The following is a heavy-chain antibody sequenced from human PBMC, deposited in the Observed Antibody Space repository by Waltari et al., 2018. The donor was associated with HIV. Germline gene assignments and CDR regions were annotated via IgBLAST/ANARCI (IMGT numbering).Heavy chain of an antibody. CDR3: ARGSGSTYGDSFDM. CDR2: VYYGGTN. Sequence: QLPLQESGPGLVKPWDTLSLTCTVSGDPFTRSRYFWGWIRQAPGKGLEWIGSVYYGGTNYYNPSLKSRATVSADTSRRQFSLRLSAVTAEDTAIYYCARGSGSTYGDSFDMWGQGTRVIVSS. CDR1: GDPFTRSRYF. V-gene: IGHV4-39*02. J-gene: IGHJ3*02. D-gene: IGHD1-26*01.